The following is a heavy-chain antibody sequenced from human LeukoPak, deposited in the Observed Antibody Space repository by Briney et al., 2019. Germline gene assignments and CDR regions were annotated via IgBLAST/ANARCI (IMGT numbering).Heavy chain of an antibody. CDR2: INHSGST. CDR1: GGSFSGYY. Sequence: PSETLTLTCAVYGGSFSGYYWSWIRQPPGKGLEWIGEINHSGSTNYNPSLKSRVTISVDTSKNQFSLKLSSVTVADTAVYYCARGQVTMVRGVILSFGYWGQGTLVTVSS. J-gene: IGHJ4*02. V-gene: IGHV4-34*01. D-gene: IGHD3-10*01. CDR3: ARGQVTMVRGVILSFGY.